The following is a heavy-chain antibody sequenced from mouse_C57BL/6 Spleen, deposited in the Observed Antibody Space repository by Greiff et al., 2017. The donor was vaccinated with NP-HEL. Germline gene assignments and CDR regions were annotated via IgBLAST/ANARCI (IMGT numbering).Heavy chain of an antibody. Sequence: VQLQQSGAELVRPGASVKLSCKASGYTFTSYWMDWVKQRTGQGLEWIGNIYPSDSEPHYNQKFKDKATLTVDKSSSTAYMQLSSLTSEDSAVYYCAITTVVRNYFDYWGQGTTLTVSS. V-gene: IGHV1-61*01. D-gene: IGHD1-1*01. CDR3: AITTVVRNYFDY. CDR2: IYPSDSEP. J-gene: IGHJ2*01. CDR1: GYTFTSYW.